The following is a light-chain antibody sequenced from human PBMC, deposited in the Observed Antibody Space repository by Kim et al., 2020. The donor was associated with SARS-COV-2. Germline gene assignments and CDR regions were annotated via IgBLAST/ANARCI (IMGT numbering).Light chain of an antibody. CDR1: QSISDW. V-gene: IGKV1-5*03. Sequence: DIQLTQSPSTPSASVGDRVTVTCRASQSISDWLAWYQQKPGKAPKILIYRASNLESGVPSRFSGSGSGTEFTLTISSLQPDDFATYYCQQYNNYPYTFGQGTKLEI. J-gene: IGKJ2*01. CDR2: RAS. CDR3: QQYNNYPYT.